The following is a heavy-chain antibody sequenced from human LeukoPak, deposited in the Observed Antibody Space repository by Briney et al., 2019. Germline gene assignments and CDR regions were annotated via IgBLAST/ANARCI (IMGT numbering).Heavy chain of an antibody. J-gene: IGHJ4*02. CDR1: GYSFSDYF. CDR2: IKPKSNDT. Sequence: ASVKVSCKASGYSFSDYFIHWVRQAPGQGLEWMGWIKPKSNDTHYAQNFQGRVTLTRATSITTVYMEMSSLRSDDTAVYYCATWGTKHIVAVPAAADYYFDYWGQGTLVTVSS. V-gene: IGHV1-2*02. CDR3: ATWGTKHIVAVPAAADYYFDY. D-gene: IGHD2-2*01.